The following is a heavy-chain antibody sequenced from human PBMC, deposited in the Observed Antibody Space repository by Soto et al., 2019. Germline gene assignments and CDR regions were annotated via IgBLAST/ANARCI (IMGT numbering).Heavy chain of an antibody. V-gene: IGHV3-73*01. J-gene: IGHJ3*02. CDR3: TSDYCSGGSCYFGINAFDI. CDR2: IRSKANSYAT. Sequence: GGSLRLSCAASGFTFSGSAMHWVRQASGKGLEWVGRIRSKANSYATAYAASVKGRFTISRDDSKNTAYLQMNSLKTEDTAVYYCTSDYCSGGSCYFGINAFDIWGQGTMVTVSS. CDR1: GFTFSGSA. D-gene: IGHD2-15*01.